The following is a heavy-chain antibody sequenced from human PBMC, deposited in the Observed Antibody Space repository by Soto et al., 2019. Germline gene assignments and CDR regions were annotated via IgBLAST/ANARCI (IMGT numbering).Heavy chain of an antibody. D-gene: IGHD3-3*01. J-gene: IGHJ6*02. V-gene: IGHV4-30-4*01. CDR3: ARAFVRFLEWLPRGDYYGMDV. CDR1: GGSISSGDYY. CDR2: IYYSGST. Sequence: SETLSLTCTVSGGSISSGDYYWSWIRQPPGKSLELIGYIYYSGSTYYNPSLKSRVTISVDTSKNQFSLKLSSVTAADTAVYYCARAFVRFLEWLPRGDYYGMDVWGQGTTVTAP.